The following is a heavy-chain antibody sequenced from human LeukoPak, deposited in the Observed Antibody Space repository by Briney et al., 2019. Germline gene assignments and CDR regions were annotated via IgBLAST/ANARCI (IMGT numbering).Heavy chain of an antibody. J-gene: IGHJ5*02. D-gene: IGHD3/OR15-3a*01. CDR1: GFTFSDYY. CDR2: ISSSGSYT. V-gene: IGHV3-11*03. Sequence: PGGSLRLSCAASGFTFSDYYMSWIRQAPGKGLEWVSFISSSGSYTHYADSVKGRFTISRDNAKNSLYLQMNSLRAEDTAVYYCARARTWPYWFDPWGQGTLVTVSS. CDR3: ARARTWPYWFDP.